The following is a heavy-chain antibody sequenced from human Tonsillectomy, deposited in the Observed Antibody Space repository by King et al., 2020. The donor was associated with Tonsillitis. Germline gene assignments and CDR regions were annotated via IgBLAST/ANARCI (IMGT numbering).Heavy chain of an antibody. CDR1: GFTFSNYW. CDR3: ARDKPAPGVALQVISSYFVY. CDR2: IKEDGSEK. Sequence: QLVQSGGGLVQPGGSLRLSCTASGFTFSNYWMSWVRQAPGKGPEWVANIKEDGSEKYYVDSVKGRFTISRDNAKNSLFLQMNSLRAEDTAVYYCARDKPAPGVALQVISSYFVYWGRGILVTVSS. D-gene: IGHD2-15*01. V-gene: IGHV3-7*01. J-gene: IGHJ4*02.